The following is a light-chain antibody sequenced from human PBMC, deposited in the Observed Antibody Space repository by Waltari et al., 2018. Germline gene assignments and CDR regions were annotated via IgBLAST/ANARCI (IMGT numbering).Light chain of an antibody. Sequence: QAVVTQEPSLTVSPGGPVTLHCGSSTGAVTRDLYHYWFQQKTGQAPRTLIYDTTNNHSWTPARFSGSLLGGKAALTLSGAQPEDEAEYYYLLLYSVTWVFGGGTNLTVL. V-gene: IGLV7-46*01. J-gene: IGLJ3*02. CDR3: LLLYSVTWV. CDR1: TGAVTRDLY. CDR2: DTT.